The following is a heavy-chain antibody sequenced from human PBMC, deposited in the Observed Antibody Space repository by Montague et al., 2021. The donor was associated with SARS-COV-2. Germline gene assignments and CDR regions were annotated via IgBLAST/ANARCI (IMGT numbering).Heavy chain of an antibody. CDR3: ARQLPSYCSTNKCYPYYFDV. V-gene: IGHV4-39*01. D-gene: IGHD2-2*01. CDR2: ISYAGRS. Sequence: SETLSLTCTVPGGSISSPDYYWGWIRQSPGKGLDGIVSISYAGRSYYNPSLRSRVSFSTNTSKNSFSLSLNSVTAADTAVYFCARQLPSYCSTNKCYPYYFDVWGQGALVTVSS. CDR1: GGSISSPDYY. J-gene: IGHJ4*02.